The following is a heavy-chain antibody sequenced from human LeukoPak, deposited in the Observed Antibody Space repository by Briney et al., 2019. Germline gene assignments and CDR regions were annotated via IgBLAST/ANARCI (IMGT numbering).Heavy chain of an antibody. CDR1: GFTFSDYG. D-gene: IGHD3-10*01. V-gene: IGHV3-30*02. Sequence: PGGSLRLSCAASGFTFSDYGIHWIRQAPGKGLEWVAFMRPHGGNNYYPDSVKGRFNISRDISKNTLYLQMDSLRPEDTAVYFCAKDQAGTWGLDYWGQGTLVTVSS. J-gene: IGHJ4*02. CDR3: AKDQAGTWGLDY. CDR2: MRPHGGNN.